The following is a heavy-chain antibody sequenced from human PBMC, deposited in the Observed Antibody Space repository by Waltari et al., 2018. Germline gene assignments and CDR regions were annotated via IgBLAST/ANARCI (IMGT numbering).Heavy chain of an antibody. J-gene: IGHJ4*02. CDR3: ATQASISSPSF. V-gene: IGHV3-30*02. D-gene: IGHD3-16*02. CDR1: GVIFSRQD. Sequence: QVQLVESGGGVVLPGGALRLSCKASGVIFSRQDMNWVRQAPGMGLGGVSLIRLDGGQKFYAATVKGGFTVSRDNSRDTLYLHMESLRSGDTATYFCATQASISSPSFWGRGTLVTVSS. CDR2: IRLDGGQK.